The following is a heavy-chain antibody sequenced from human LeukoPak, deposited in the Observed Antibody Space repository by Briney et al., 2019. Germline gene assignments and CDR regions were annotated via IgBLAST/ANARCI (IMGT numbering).Heavy chain of an antibody. CDR1: GGSLSGYY. CDR3: AKYRYRYMGLDS. Sequence: PSETLSLTCRVYGGSLSGYYWIWLRQPPGKGLEWIGEINHSGTMNYNPSLKSRVIISVDTSKNQFSLKLTSVTAADTAVYYCAKYRYRYMGLDSWGPGTQVTVSS. D-gene: IGHD3-16*02. J-gene: IGHJ4*02. V-gene: IGHV4-34*01. CDR2: INHSGTM.